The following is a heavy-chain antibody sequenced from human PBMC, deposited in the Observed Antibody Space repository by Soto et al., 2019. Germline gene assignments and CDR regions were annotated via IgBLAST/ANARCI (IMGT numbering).Heavy chain of an antibody. Sequence: SGPTLVNPTQTLTLTCTFSGFSLSTSGVGVGWIRQPPGKALEWLALIYWDDDKRYSPSLKSRLTITKDTSKNQVVLTMTNMDPVDTATYYCAHRLLNCSSTSCYVGNWFDPSGQGTLVTVSS. J-gene: IGHJ5*02. CDR2: IYWDDDK. CDR3: AHRLLNCSSTSCYVGNWFDP. D-gene: IGHD2-2*01. CDR1: GFSLSTSGVG. V-gene: IGHV2-5*02.